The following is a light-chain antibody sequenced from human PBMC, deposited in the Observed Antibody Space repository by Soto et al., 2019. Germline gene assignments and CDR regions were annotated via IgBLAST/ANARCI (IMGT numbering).Light chain of an antibody. J-gene: IGLJ3*02. Sequence: QSALTQPASVSGSPGQSITISCTGTSSDVGGYNYVSWFQQHPGEAPKLMIYEVSKRPSGIPDRFSGSKSGNTASLTISGLQAEDEGDYYCNSYTTSSTWVFGGGTKLTVL. CDR2: EVS. CDR3: NSYTTSSTWV. CDR1: SSDVGGYNY. V-gene: IGLV2-14*01.